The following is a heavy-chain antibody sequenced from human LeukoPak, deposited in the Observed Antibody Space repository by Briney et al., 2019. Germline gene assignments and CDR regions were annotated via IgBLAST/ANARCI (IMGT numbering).Heavy chain of an antibody. CDR2: ISYDGSNK. J-gene: IGHJ4*02. CDR3: ARAVGARGSDIDY. Sequence: PGGSLRLSCAASGFTFSSYAMHWVRQAPGKGLEWVAVISYDGSNKYYADSVKGRFTISRDNSKNTLYLQMNSLRAEDTAVYYCARAVGARGSDIDYWGQGTLVTVSS. CDR1: GFTFSSYA. D-gene: IGHD1-26*01. V-gene: IGHV3-30*04.